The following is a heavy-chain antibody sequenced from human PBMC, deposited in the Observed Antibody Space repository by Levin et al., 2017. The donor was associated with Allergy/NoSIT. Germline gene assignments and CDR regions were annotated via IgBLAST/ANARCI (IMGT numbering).Heavy chain of an antibody. CDR1: GFTFDDYA. V-gene: IGHV3-9*01. CDR2: LSWNSGLI. Sequence: PGGSLRLSCAASGFTFDDYAMHWVRQPPGKSLEWVAGLSWNSGLIGYADSVKGRFTISRDNAENSLYLQMNSLRAEDTALYYCVKEQNNWNDPTFDYWGQGTLVTVSS. J-gene: IGHJ4*02. D-gene: IGHD1-20*01. CDR3: VKEQNNWNDPTFDY.